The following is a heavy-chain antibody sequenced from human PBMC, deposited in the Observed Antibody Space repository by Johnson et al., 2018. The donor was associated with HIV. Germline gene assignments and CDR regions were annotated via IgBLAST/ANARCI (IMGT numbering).Heavy chain of an antibody. V-gene: IGHV3-30*04. CDR1: GFTFSSYA. CDR3: AREALDAFDI. Sequence: QMLLVESGGGVVQPGRSLRLSCAASGFTFSSYAMHWVRQAPGKGLEWVAVISYDGSNKYYADSVKGRFTISRDNSKNTLYLQMNSLRAEDTAVYYCAREALDAFDIWCQGTMVTVSS. J-gene: IGHJ3*02. CDR2: ISYDGSNK.